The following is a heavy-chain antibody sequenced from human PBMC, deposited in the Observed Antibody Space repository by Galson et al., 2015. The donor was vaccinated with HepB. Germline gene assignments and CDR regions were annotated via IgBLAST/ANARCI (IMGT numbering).Heavy chain of an antibody. Sequence: SLRLSCAASGFTFSDYYMSWIRQAPGKGLEWVSYISSSSSYTNYADSVKGRFTISRDNAKNSLYLQMNSLRAEDTAVYYCARGPEMDYYYGMDVWGQGTTVTVSS. D-gene: IGHD2-8*01. CDR2: ISSSSSYT. CDR3: ARGPEMDYYYGMDV. CDR1: GFTFSDYY. V-gene: IGHV3-11*06. J-gene: IGHJ6*02.